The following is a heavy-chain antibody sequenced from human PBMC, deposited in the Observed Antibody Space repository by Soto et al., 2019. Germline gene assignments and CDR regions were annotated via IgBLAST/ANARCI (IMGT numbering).Heavy chain of an antibody. J-gene: IGHJ4*02. V-gene: IGHV3-7*01. CDR1: KFTFSNYW. Sequence: PGGSLRLSCVASKFTFSNYWMTWVRQAPGKGLEWVANIKEDGSEKYYVDSVKGRFTISRDNAKNSLYLQMNSLRAEDTAVYFCARVYFNYDYWGQGTLVTAPQ. CDR3: ARVYFNYDY. CDR2: IKEDGSEK. D-gene: IGHD3-10*01.